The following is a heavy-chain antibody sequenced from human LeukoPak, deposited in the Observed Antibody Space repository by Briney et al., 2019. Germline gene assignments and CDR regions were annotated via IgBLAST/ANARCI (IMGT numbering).Heavy chain of an antibody. J-gene: IGHJ3*02. CDR1: GFTFTSYG. V-gene: IGHV3-30*02. CDR3: ARSSGYSYGPGGDAFDI. Sequence: GGSLRLSCVASGFTFTSYGIHWVRQAPGKGLEWVAFIRYDGTKKYYADSVKGRFTISRDNSKNTLYLQMNSLRAEDTAVYYCARSSGYSYGPGGDAFDIWGQGTMVTVSS. D-gene: IGHD5-18*01. CDR2: IRYDGTKK.